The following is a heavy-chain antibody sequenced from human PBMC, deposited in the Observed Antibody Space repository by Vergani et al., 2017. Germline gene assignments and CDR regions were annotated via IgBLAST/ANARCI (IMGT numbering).Heavy chain of an antibody. J-gene: IGHJ5*02. V-gene: IGHV4-30-4*01. CDR3: ARVESGRYCSSTSCFTYNWFDP. CDR1: GGSISSGDYY. CDR2: IYYSGST. D-gene: IGHD2-2*01. Sequence: QVQLQESGPGLVKPSQTLSLTCTVSGGSISSGDYYWSWIRQPPGKGLEWIGYIYYSGSTYYNPSLKSRVTISVDTSKNQFSLKLSSVTAADTAVYYCARVESGRYCSSTSCFTYNWFDPWGQGTLVTVSS.